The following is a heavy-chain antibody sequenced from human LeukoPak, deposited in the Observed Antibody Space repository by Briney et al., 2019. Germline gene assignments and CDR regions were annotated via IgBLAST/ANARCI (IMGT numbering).Heavy chain of an antibody. CDR2: VSPNNGGT. CDR1: GYMFTGFF. D-gene: IGHD3-10*01. V-gene: IGHV1-2*02. CDR3: ATLLWFGDFDY. Sequence: ASVKVSCKTSGYMFTGFFIHWVRQAPGQGLEWMGSVSPNNGGTSYAETFQGRVNMTTDTSTGTAYLQLSGLRFHDTAVYYCATLLWFGDFDYWGQGTPVTVSS. J-gene: IGHJ4*02.